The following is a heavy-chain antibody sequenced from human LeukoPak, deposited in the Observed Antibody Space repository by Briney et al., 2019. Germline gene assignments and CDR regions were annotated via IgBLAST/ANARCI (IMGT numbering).Heavy chain of an antibody. J-gene: IGHJ2*01. CDR3: AKEATDNGSGWYFDL. CDR2: ISYDGSNK. CDR1: GFTFSSYW. D-gene: IGHD3-10*01. V-gene: IGHV3-30*18. Sequence: GGSLRLSCAASGFTFSSYWMSWVRQAPGKGLEWVAVISYDGSNKYYADSVKGRFTISRDNSKNTLYLQMNSLRAEDTAVYYCAKEATDNGSGWYFDLWGRGTLVTVSS.